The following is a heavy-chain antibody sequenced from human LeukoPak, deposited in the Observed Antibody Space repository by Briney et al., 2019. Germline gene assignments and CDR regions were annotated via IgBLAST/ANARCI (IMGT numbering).Heavy chain of an antibody. CDR2: IYYSGST. Sequence: SETLSLTCSVSDGSMSGSNYYWGWFRQPPGKGLEWIGSIYYSGSTYYNPSLKSRVTISVDTSKNQFSLKLSSVTAADTAVYYCAITRDGYSYGPDYFDYWGQGTLVTVSS. CDR3: AITRDGYSYGPDYFDY. CDR1: DGSMSGSNYY. V-gene: IGHV4-39*01. J-gene: IGHJ4*02. D-gene: IGHD5-18*01.